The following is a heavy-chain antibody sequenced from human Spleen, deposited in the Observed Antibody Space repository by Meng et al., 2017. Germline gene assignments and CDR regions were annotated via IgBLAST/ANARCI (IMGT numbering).Heavy chain of an antibody. D-gene: IGHD3-10*01. CDR1: AYAFGSYG. V-gene: IGHV1-18*01. J-gene: IGHJ4*02. CDR2: FVNNVDT. CDR3: ARGTPGRSYSDY. Sequence: QVLLLQSGPEVKKPGASVRVSCKASAYAFGSYGISWVRQAPGQGLEWMGWFVNNVDTYSAQKFQGRVTMTTDTHTSTAFMELRSLRSDDTAVYYCARGTPGRSYSDYWGQGTLVTVSS.